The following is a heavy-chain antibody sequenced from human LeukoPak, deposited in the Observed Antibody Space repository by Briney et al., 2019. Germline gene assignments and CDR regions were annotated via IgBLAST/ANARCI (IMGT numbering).Heavy chain of an antibody. CDR2: ISGSGGST. Sequence: PGGSLRLYCAASGFTFSSYAMSWVRQAPGKGLEWVSAISGSGGSTYYADSVKGRFTISRDNSKNTLYLQMNSLRAEDTAVYYCAKDRRAGKWELLGYFDYWGQGTLVTVSS. V-gene: IGHV3-23*01. J-gene: IGHJ4*02. D-gene: IGHD1-26*01. CDR1: GFTFSSYA. CDR3: AKDRRAGKWELLGYFDY.